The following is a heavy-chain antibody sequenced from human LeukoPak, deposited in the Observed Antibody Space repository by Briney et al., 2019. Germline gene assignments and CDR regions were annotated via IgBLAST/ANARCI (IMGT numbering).Heavy chain of an antibody. CDR1: SYY. CDR2: IYYGGTT. V-gene: IGHV4-39*01. D-gene: IGHD3-10*01. Sequence: SYYSMNWVRQAPGKGLEWIGSIYYGGTTYYNPSLKSRITISVDTSKNQFSLRLSSVTAADTAVYFCARHGGVRGVTHPFDSWGQGTLVTVSS. CDR3: ARHGGVRGVTHPFDS. J-gene: IGHJ4*02.